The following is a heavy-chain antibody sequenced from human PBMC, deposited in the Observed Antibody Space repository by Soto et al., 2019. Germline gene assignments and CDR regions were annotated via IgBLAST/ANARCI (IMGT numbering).Heavy chain of an antibody. Sequence: QVQLVESGGGVVQPGRSLRLSCAASGFTFSSYGMHWVRQAPGKGLEWVAVISYDGSNKYYADSVKGRFTISRDNSKNTLYLQMNSLRAEDTAVYYCAKDLLLGESNLLDAFDIWGQGTMVTVSS. D-gene: IGHD3-16*01. V-gene: IGHV3-30*18. CDR1: GFTFSSYG. CDR3: AKDLLLGESNLLDAFDI. CDR2: ISYDGSNK. J-gene: IGHJ3*02.